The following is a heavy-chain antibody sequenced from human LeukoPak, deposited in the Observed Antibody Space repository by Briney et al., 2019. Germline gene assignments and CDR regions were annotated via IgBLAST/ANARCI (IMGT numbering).Heavy chain of an antibody. CDR1: GFTFSSYA. D-gene: IGHD2-15*01. CDR2: ISGSGGST. Sequence: GGSLRLSCAASGFTFSSYAMSWVRQAPGKGLEWVSAISGSGGSTYYADSVKGRFTISRDNSKNTLYLQMNSLRAEDTAVYYCARDPSYCSGGSCYSMDVWGQGTTVTVSS. V-gene: IGHV3-23*01. J-gene: IGHJ6*02. CDR3: ARDPSYCSGGSCYSMDV.